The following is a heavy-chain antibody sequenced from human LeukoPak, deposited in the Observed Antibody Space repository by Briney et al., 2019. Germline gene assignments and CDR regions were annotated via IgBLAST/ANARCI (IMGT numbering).Heavy chain of an antibody. CDR1: GGSFSDYY. J-gene: IGHJ4*02. V-gene: IGHV4-34*01. CDR2: INQSGTT. Sequence: PSETLSLTCAVYGGSFSDYYWSWIRQSPGRGLEWIGEINQSGTTDYNPSLKSRVIISIDTSKTQFSLKLSSVTAADTAVYYCARDYDSSGYYPFYWGQGIPVTVSS. D-gene: IGHD3-22*01. CDR3: ARDYDSSGYYPFY.